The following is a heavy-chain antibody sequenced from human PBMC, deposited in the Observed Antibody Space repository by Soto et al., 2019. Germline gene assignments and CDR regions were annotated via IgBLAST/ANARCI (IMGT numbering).Heavy chain of an antibody. V-gene: IGHV3-23*01. CDR2: ISCCGGSA. CDR1: GFNFKKFA. D-gene: IGHD6-19*01. J-gene: IGHJ4*02. Sequence: EVQLLESGGGVVQPGGSPRLSCVASGFNFKKFAMAWVRQAAGEGLEWVSGISCCGGSASYADSVKGRFSIARDDSKNTVSLQLNSLRVADTAQYYCAKADGQQWLIPHLDKWGQGTLVTVS. CDR3: AKADGQQWLIPHLDK.